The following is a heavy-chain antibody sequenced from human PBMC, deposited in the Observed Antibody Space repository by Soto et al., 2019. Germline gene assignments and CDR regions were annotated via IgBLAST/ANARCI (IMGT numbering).Heavy chain of an antibody. D-gene: IGHD6-6*01. CDR3: ARAFSSSSAVDL. CDR1: GESISSGGYY. Sequence: QVQLQESGPGLVKPSQTLSLTCTVSGESISSGGYYWSWIRHHPGKGLEWIGYIYDSESANYNPALKSRVTISMDTSKNQFAMRRSSVTAADTAVYFCARAFSSSSAVDLWGQGTQVTVSS. J-gene: IGHJ5*02. CDR2: IYDSESA. V-gene: IGHV4-31*03.